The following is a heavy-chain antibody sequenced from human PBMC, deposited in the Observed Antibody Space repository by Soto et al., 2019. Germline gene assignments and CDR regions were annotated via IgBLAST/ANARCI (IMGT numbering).Heavy chain of an antibody. D-gene: IGHD6-13*01. Sequence: GWSLRLSCAASVFTFISYSMNWVRQAPGKGLEWVSSISSSSSYIYYADSVKGRFTISRDNAKNSLYLQMNSLRAEDTAVYYCARGSAAAGTGFDYWGQGTLVTVSS. CDR3: ARGSAAAGTGFDY. CDR2: ISSSSSYI. CDR1: VFTFISYS. J-gene: IGHJ4*02. V-gene: IGHV3-21*01.